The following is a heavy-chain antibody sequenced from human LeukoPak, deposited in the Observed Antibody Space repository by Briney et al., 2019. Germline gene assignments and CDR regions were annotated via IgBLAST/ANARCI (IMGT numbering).Heavy chain of an antibody. CDR2: ITDSGGDT. Sequence: GGPLRLSCAASGFTFSSCAMSWVRQAPGKGLDWFSAITDSGGDTYYADSLKGRFTISRDNSKNTLFLQMNSLRAEDTAVYYCVKGSSSSRPYYFDYWGQGTLVTVSS. J-gene: IGHJ4*02. V-gene: IGHV3-23*01. CDR1: GFTFSSCA. CDR3: VKGSSSSRPYYFDY. D-gene: IGHD6-6*01.